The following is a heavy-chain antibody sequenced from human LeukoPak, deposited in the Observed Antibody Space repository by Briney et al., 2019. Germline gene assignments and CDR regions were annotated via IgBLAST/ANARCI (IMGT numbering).Heavy chain of an antibody. Sequence: VASVKVSCKASGYTFTSYYIHWVRQAPGQGLEWMGIINPNGGSTSYAQKLQGRVTMTRDTSTSTVYMELASLRSEDTAVYYCARVDYYDSSGCLFDYWGQGTLVTVSS. CDR2: INPNGGST. J-gene: IGHJ4*02. CDR1: GYTFTSYY. CDR3: ARVDYYDSSGCLFDY. D-gene: IGHD3-22*01. V-gene: IGHV1-46*01.